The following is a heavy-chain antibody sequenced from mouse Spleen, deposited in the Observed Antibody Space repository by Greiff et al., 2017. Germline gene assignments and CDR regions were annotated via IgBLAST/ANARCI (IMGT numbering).Heavy chain of an antibody. CDR2: IWSDGST. CDR3: ARNGGNYQYYYAMDY. D-gene: IGHD2-1*01. CDR1: GFSLTSYG. Sequence: VQVVESGPGLVAPSQSLSITCTVSGFSLTSYGVHWVRQPPGKGLEWLVVIWSDGSTTYNSALKSRLSISKDNSKSQVFLKMNSLQTDDTAMYYCARNGGNYQYYYAMDYWGQGTSVTVSS. V-gene: IGHV2-6*02. J-gene: IGHJ4*01.